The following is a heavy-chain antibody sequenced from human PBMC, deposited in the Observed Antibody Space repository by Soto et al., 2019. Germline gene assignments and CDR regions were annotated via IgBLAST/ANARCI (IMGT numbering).Heavy chain of an antibody. CDR2: VSAYNGNT. CDR1: GYTFTSYG. D-gene: IGHD2-15*01. Sequence: ASVKVSCKASGYTFTSYGISWVRQAPGQGLEWMGWVSAYNGNTNYAQKFQGRVTITRDTSASTAYMELSSLRSEDTAVYYCARDLGGWPDYWGQGTLVTVSS. V-gene: IGHV1-18*01. J-gene: IGHJ4*02. CDR3: ARDLGGWPDY.